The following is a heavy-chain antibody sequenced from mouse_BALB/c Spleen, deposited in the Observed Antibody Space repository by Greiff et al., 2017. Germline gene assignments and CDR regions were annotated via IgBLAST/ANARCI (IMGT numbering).Heavy chain of an antibody. CDR3: ASGSYDY. CDR2: IDPANGNT. V-gene: IGHV14-3*02. D-gene: IGHD1-1*02. Sequence: VQLKESGAELVKPGASVKLSCTASGFNIKDTYMHWVKQRPEQGLEWIGRIDPANGNTKYDPKFQGKATITADTSSNTAYLQLSSLTSEDTAVYYCASGSYDYWGQGTTLTVSS. CDR1: GFNIKDTY. J-gene: IGHJ2*01.